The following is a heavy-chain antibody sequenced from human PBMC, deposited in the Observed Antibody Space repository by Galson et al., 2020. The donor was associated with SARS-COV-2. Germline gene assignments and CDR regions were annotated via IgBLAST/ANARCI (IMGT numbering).Heavy chain of an antibody. J-gene: IGHJ4*02. D-gene: IGHD6-19*01. CDR3: ARDGQSSSGWAFDY. V-gene: IGHV3-33*01. Sequence: GESLMISCAASGFTFKSHAMHWVRQAPGKGLEWVAQIFYDGSDKYYVDSVKGRFTISRDDSENTVYLQMNNLRADDSAVYFCARDGQSSSGWAFDYWGQGTLVTVSS. CDR2: IFYDGSDK. CDR1: GFTFKSHA.